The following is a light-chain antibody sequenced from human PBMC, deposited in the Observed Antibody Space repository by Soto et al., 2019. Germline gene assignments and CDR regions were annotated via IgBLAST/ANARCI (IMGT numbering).Light chain of an antibody. CDR3: SSYSISTADL. Sequence: QSALMQPASVSGSPGQSITISCTGTSSDVGGYDYVSWYQLHPGKAPKLMVFEVNNRPSGVSYRFSGSKSGNTASLTISGLQAEDEADYFCSSYSISTADLFGTGTKVTVL. CDR2: EVN. V-gene: IGLV2-14*01. CDR1: SSDVGGYDY. J-gene: IGLJ1*01.